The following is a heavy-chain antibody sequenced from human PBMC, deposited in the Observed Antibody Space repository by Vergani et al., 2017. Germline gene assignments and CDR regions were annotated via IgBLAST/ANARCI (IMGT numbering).Heavy chain of an antibody. Sequence: QVQLQESGPGLVKPSQTLSLTCTVSGGSISSGDYYWSWIRQPPGKGLEWIGYIYYSGSTYYNPSLKSQVTISVDTSKNQFSLKLSSVTAADTAVYYCARATGGSSSWLWLDVWGQGTTVTVSS. CDR2: IYYSGST. V-gene: IGHV4-30-4*08. J-gene: IGHJ6*02. CDR3: ARATGGSSSWLWLDV. D-gene: IGHD6-13*01. CDR1: GGSISSGDYY.